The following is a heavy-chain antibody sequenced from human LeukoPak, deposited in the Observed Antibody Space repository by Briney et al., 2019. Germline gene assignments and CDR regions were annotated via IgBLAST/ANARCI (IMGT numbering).Heavy chain of an antibody. CDR3: ARELNTYYYDSSGPNWFDP. CDR2: ISAYNGNT. V-gene: IGHV1-18*01. Sequence: GASVKVSCKASGYTFTSYGISWVRQAPGQGLEWMGWISAYNGNTNYAQKLQGRVTMTTDTSTSTAYMELRSLRSDDTAVYYCARELNTYYYDSSGPNWFDPWGQGTLVTVSS. D-gene: IGHD3-22*01. CDR1: GYTFTSYG. J-gene: IGHJ5*02.